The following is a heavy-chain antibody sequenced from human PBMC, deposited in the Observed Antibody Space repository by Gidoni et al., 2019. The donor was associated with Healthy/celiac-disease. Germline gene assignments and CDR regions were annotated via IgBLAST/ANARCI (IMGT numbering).Heavy chain of an antibody. J-gene: IGHJ4*02. CDR2: ISGSGGST. V-gene: IGHV3-23*01. CDR3: AKDYGFRGLPFHY. CDR1: GFTFSSYA. D-gene: IGHD3-10*01. Sequence: EVQLLESGGGLVQPGGSLRLSCAASGFTFSSYAMSWVRQAPGKGLEWVSAISGSGGSTYYAVPVKGLFTISRDNSKNTLYLQMNSLRAEDTAVYYCAKDYGFRGLPFHYWGQGTLVTVSS.